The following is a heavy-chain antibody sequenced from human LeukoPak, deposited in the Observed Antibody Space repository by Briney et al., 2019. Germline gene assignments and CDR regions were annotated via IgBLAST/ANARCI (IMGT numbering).Heavy chain of an antibody. Sequence: PGGSLRLSCAASGFTFSSYWMHWVRQAPGKGLVWASRISSDGSTTSYADSVKGRFTISRDNAKNTLYLQMSSLRAEDTAVYYCARRGGSYNDYWGQGTLVTVSS. V-gene: IGHV3-74*01. CDR3: ARRGGSYNDY. J-gene: IGHJ4*02. CDR1: GFTFSSYW. CDR2: ISSDGSTT. D-gene: IGHD1-26*01.